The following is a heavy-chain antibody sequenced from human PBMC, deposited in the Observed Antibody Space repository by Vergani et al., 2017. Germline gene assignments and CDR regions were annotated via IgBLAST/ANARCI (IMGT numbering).Heavy chain of an antibody. J-gene: IGHJ6*02. CDR2: ISGSGGST. Sequence: EVQLLESGGGLVQPGGSLRLSCAASGFTFSSYAMSWVRQAPGKGLEWVSAISGSGGSTYYADSVKGRFTISRDNSKNTLYLQMNSLRAEDTAVYYCAKEGAWIQLWQEYYGMDVWGQGTTVTVSS. V-gene: IGHV3-23*01. CDR1: GFTFSSYA. D-gene: IGHD5-18*01. CDR3: AKEGAWIQLWQEYYGMDV.